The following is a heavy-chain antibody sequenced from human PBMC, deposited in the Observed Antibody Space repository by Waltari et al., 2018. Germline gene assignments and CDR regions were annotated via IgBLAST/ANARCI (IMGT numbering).Heavy chain of an antibody. Sequence: QVQIQQWGAGLLKPSETLSLTCTVHGVSFSDYYWTWIRQPPGKGREWIGEINHSGSAKYNPSLMSRVTISVDTSKNQISLKMNSMSAADTAVYYCARGTTIFGLRWFDPWGQGTLVTVSS. CDR2: INHSGSA. J-gene: IGHJ5*02. D-gene: IGHD3-3*01. V-gene: IGHV4-34*01. CDR1: GVSFSDYY. CDR3: ARGTTIFGLRWFDP.